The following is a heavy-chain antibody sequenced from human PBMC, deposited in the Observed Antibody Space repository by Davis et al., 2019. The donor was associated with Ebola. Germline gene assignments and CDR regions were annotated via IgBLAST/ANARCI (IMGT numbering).Heavy chain of an antibody. CDR3: ARDLLRCSGGSCSVKEFYFSYYAMDV. CDR2: ISYDGNNK. J-gene: IGHJ6*02. D-gene: IGHD2-15*01. Sequence: GESLKISCAASGFTFSSYALHWVRQAPGKGLEWVAVISYDGNNKYYADSVKGRFTISRDNSKNTLYLQMNSLRAEDTAVYYCARDLLRCSGGSCSVKEFYFSYYAMDVWGQGTTVTVSS. V-gene: IGHV3-30-3*01. CDR1: GFTFSSYA.